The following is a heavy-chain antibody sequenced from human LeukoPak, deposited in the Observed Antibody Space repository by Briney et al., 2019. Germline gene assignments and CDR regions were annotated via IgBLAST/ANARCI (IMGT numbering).Heavy chain of an antibody. D-gene: IGHD6-13*01. CDR3: ARGGSIAGRRGYFDY. CDR1: GDSINSLDL. Sequence: TSETLSLTSTVSGDSINSLDLWSWVRQPPGKGLEWIGEMYLSGTTHSNPSVKSRVTISIDKSKNQFSLKLSSVTAADTAVYYCARGGSIAGRRGYFDYWGQGTLVTVSS. V-gene: IGHV4-4*02. CDR2: MYLSGTT. J-gene: IGHJ4*02.